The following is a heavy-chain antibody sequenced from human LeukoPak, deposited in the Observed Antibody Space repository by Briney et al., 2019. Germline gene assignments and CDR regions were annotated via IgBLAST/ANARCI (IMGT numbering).Heavy chain of an antibody. J-gene: IGHJ6*02. CDR1: GFTFSSYS. V-gene: IGHV3-23*01. D-gene: IGHD3-9*01. CDR3: AKQPILSGYYSSNYYYYGMDV. Sequence: GGSLRLSCAASGFTFSSYSMNWVRQAPEKGLEWVSGISDSGGNTYYADSVKGRFTISRDNSKNTLCLQMDSLRAEDTAVYYCAKQPILSGYYSSNYYYYGMDVWGQGTTVTVSS. CDR2: ISDSGGNT.